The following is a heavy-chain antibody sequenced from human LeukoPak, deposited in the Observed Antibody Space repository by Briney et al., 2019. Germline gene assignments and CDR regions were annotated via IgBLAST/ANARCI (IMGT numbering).Heavy chain of an antibody. Sequence: ASVKVSCKASGYTFTRYYIHWVRQAPGQGLEWMGIINPSGGSTTYTLKFQGRVTVTGDTSTSTVYMELSSLRSEDTAVYYCARGQYRYFDVWGQGTLVTVSS. CDR1: GYTFTRYY. CDR2: INPSGGST. V-gene: IGHV1-46*01. J-gene: IGHJ4*02. D-gene: IGHD5-18*01. CDR3: ARGQYRYFDV.